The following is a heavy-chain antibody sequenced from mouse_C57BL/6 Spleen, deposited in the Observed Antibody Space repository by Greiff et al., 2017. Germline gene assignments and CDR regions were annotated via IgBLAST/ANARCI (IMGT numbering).Heavy chain of an antibody. CDR1: GYAFSSYW. Sequence: VQLKESGAELVKPGASVKISCKASGYAFSSYWMNWVKQRPGKGLEWIGQIYPGDGDTNYNGKFKGKATLTADKSSSTAYMQLSSLTSEDSAVYFCARSSNWDVDYWGQGTTLTVSS. CDR3: ARSSNWDVDY. D-gene: IGHD4-1*01. V-gene: IGHV1-80*01. J-gene: IGHJ2*01. CDR2: IYPGDGDT.